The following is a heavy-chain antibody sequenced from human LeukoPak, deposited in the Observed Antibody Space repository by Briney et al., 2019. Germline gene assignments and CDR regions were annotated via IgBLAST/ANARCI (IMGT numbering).Heavy chain of an antibody. V-gene: IGHV1-69*13. CDR2: IIPIFGTA. CDR3: PRDSRYYYDRSGYYSYYYYGMDV. J-gene: IGHJ6*02. CDR1: GGTFSNYA. Sequence: SVKVSCKASGGTFSNYAVSWVRQAPGQGLEWMGGIIPIFGTANYAQKFQGRVTITADESTSMAYMELSSLRSEDTAVYYCPRDSRYYYDRSGYYSYYYYGMDVWGQGTTVTVS. D-gene: IGHD3-22*01.